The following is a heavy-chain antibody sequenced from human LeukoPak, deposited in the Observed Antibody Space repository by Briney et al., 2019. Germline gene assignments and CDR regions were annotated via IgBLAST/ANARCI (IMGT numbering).Heavy chain of an antibody. D-gene: IGHD3-10*01. CDR1: GFTISTYA. Sequence: GGSLRLSCAASGFTISTYAMHWVRQAPGKGLEHVSVMSSNGGSTYYANSVKGRFTISRDNSKNTLYLQMGSLRAEDMAVYYCARDRGAPPEAFDIWAKGQWSPSLQ. CDR3: ARDRGAPPEAFDI. J-gene: IGHJ3*02. V-gene: IGHV3-64*01. CDR2: MSSNGGST.